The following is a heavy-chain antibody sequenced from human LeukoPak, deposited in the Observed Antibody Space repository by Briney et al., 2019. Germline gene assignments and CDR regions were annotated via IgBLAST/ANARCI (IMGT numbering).Heavy chain of an antibody. Sequence: PSETLSLTCSVSGGSISSSSYYWGWIRQSPGKGLEWIGRMSYSGSSLFSPSLKSRVSMSVETSKNQFSLKLSSVTDADTAVYYCARQLGSSTWYIYFDYWGQGTLVTVSS. CDR1: GGSISSSSYY. CDR3: ARQLGSSTWYIYFDY. V-gene: IGHV4-39*01. CDR2: MSYSGSS. J-gene: IGHJ4*02. D-gene: IGHD6-13*01.